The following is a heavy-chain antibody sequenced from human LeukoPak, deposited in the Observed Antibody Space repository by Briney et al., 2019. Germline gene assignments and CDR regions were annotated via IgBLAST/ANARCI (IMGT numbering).Heavy chain of an antibody. CDR3: AKDYSGSYYALDY. V-gene: IGHV3-23*01. CDR2: ISGSGGRT. Sequence: GGSLRLSCAASGFTFGTYAMSWVRQAPGKGLEWVSTISGSGGRTYYADSVKVRFTISRDKSKNTLYLQMNRLRAEDTAVYNCAKDYSGSYYALDYWGQGTLVTVSS. CDR1: GFTFGTYA. J-gene: IGHJ4*02. D-gene: IGHD1-26*01.